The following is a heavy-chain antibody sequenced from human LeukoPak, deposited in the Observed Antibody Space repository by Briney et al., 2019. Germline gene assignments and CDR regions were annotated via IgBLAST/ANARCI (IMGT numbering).Heavy chain of an antibody. V-gene: IGHV4-39*01. CDR2: ISYSGST. J-gene: IGHJ4*02. Sequence: SETLSLTCTVSGVSISSDSYSWGWIRQPPGKGLEWIGSISYSGSTYYNPSLKSRVTMSVDTSKNQFSLNLSSVTATDTAIHYCARHILRWSYHSEFDYWSQGTLVTVS. CDR3: ARHILRWSYHSEFDY. D-gene: IGHD4-23*01. CDR1: GVSISSDSYS.